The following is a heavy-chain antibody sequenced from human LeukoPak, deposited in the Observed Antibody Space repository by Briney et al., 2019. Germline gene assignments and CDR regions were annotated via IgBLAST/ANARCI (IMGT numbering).Heavy chain of an antibody. Sequence: PGGSLRLSCAASGLTFSTYAINWVRQAPGKGLEWVSSINSAGTSKKYADSLKGRFTISRDNAKNSLFLQLSSLRDEDTAVYYCARGRNAGGPYYSDYWGQGTLVTVSS. CDR3: ARGRNAGGPYYSDY. CDR2: INSAGTSK. V-gene: IGHV3-21*01. D-gene: IGHD4-23*01. J-gene: IGHJ4*02. CDR1: GLTFSTYA.